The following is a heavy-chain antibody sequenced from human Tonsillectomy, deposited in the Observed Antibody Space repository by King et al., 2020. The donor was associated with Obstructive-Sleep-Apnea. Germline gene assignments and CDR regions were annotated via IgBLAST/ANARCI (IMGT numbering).Heavy chain of an antibody. CDR3: AKGSITMIVVVIFPNWYFDL. V-gene: IGHV3-23*04. J-gene: IGHJ2*01. Sequence: VQLVESGGGLVQPGGSLRLSCAASGFTFSSYAMSWVRQAPGKGLVWVSGISGSGGSTYYADSVKGRFTISRDNSKNTLYLQMNSLRAEDTAVYYCAKGSITMIVVVIFPNWYFDLWGRGTLVTVSS. CDR2: ISGSGGST. CDR1: GFTFSSYA. D-gene: IGHD3-22*01.